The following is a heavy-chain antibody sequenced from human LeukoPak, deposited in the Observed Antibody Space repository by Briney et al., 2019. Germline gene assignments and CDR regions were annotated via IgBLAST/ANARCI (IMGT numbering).Heavy chain of an antibody. Sequence: KPGESLKISCKGSGYSFTNYWIAWVRQVSGKGLEWMGIIYPGDSDTRYSPSFQGQVTISADKSISTAYLQWSSLKASDTAMYYCARQGPVSGQFFYGMDVWGQGTTVTVSS. CDR3: ARQGPVSGQFFYGMDV. J-gene: IGHJ6*02. V-gene: IGHV5-51*01. CDR1: GYSFTNYW. CDR2: IYPGDSDT. D-gene: IGHD5/OR15-5a*01.